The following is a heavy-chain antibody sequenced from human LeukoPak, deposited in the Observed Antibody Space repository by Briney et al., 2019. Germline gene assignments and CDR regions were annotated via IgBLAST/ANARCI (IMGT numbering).Heavy chain of an antibody. CDR3: ARDNPFKYDYVN. J-gene: IGHJ4*02. V-gene: IGHV4-59*01. CDR1: GGSISSYY. CDR2: IYYSGST. Sequence: SETLSLTCTVSGGSISSYYWSWIRQPPGKGLEWIGYIYYSGSTNYNPALKSRVTISVDTSKNQFSLKLSSVTAADTAVYYCARDNPFKYDYVNWGQGTLVTVSS. D-gene: IGHD3-16*01.